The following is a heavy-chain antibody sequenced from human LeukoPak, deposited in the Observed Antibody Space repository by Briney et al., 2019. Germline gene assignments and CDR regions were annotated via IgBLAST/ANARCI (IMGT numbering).Heavy chain of an antibody. CDR3: ARTTDYFDF. D-gene: IGHD1-1*01. CDR1: GYTFTSHY. CDR2: ISPAGGGT. V-gene: IGHV1-46*01. J-gene: IGHJ4*02. Sequence: GASVKVFCKASGYTFTSHYVHWVRQAPGEGLEWMGMISPAGGGTTYAQRFQGRVTMTRDMSTSTVYMQLSSLRSEDTAIYYCARTTDYFDFWGQGTLVTVSS.